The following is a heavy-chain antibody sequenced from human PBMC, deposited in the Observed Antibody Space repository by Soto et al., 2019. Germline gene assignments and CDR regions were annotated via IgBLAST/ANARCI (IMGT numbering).Heavy chain of an antibody. V-gene: IGHV3-48*02. CDR2: ISSSSSTI. Sequence: GGSLRLSCAASGFTFSSYSMNWVRQAPGKGLEWVSYISSSSSTIYYADSVKGRFTISRDNAKNSLYLLMNSLRDEDTAVYYCARAYYDFWSGYYIGERGFDYWGQGTLVTVSS. CDR3: ARAYYDFWSGYYIGERGFDY. J-gene: IGHJ4*02. D-gene: IGHD3-3*01. CDR1: GFTFSSYS.